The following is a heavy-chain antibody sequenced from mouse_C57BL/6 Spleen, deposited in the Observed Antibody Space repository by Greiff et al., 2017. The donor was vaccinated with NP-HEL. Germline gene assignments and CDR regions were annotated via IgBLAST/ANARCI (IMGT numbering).Heavy chain of an antibody. J-gene: IGHJ2*01. CDR2: IYPGDGDT. V-gene: IGHV1-82*01. Sequence: LQESGPELVKPGASVKISCKASGYAFSSSWMNWVKQRPGKGLEWIGRIYPGDGDTNYNGKFKGKATLTADKSSSTADMQLSSRTSEDSAVYFCARARAFDYWGQGTTLTVSS. CDR1: GYAFSSSW. CDR3: ARARAFDY. D-gene: IGHD3-1*01.